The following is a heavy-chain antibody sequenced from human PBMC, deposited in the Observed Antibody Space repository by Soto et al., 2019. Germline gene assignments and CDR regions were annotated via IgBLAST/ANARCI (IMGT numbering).Heavy chain of an antibody. CDR1: GFSLSTSGRG. Sequence: QITLKESGHTLVKPTQTLTLPCSFSGFSLSTSGRGVGWIRQPPGKALEWLALIYWNDDERYSPSLKNRLTITKDTSKNQVVLTMTNMDPVDTATYYCAHRGYGNYPRDNWFDPWGQGILVTVSS. V-gene: IGHV2-5*01. J-gene: IGHJ5*02. CDR3: AHRGYGNYPRDNWFDP. CDR2: IYWNDDE. D-gene: IGHD4-17*01.